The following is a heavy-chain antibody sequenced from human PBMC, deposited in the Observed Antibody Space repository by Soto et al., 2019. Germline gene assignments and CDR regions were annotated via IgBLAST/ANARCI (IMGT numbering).Heavy chain of an antibody. D-gene: IGHD3-3*01. CDR2: ISSSSSTI. CDR3: ARESRFLEWLSLNWFDP. V-gene: IGHV3-48*02. J-gene: IGHJ5*02. Sequence: GGSLRLSYAASGFTFSSYSMNLARQAPGKGLEWVSYISSSSSTIYYADSVKGRFTISRDNAKNPLYLQMNSLRDEDTAVYYCARESRFLEWLSLNWFDPWGQGTLVTVSS. CDR1: GFTFSSYS.